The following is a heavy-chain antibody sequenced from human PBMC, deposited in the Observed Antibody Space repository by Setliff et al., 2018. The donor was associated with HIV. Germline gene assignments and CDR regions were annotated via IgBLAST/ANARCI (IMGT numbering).Heavy chain of an antibody. CDR1: GASLSRSTYY. CDR3: VRQGLTMNRGVPAPILYYFDY. CDR2: MYSSGTT. V-gene: IGHV4-39*01. J-gene: IGHJ4*02. D-gene: IGHD3-10*01. Sequence: KSSETLSLTCTVSGASLSRSTYYWGWIRQPPGKGLEWIGTMYSSGTTYYNPSLKSRVTISVDTAKNQFSLRLTSVTAADTARYYCVRQGLTMNRGVPAPILYYFDYWGQ.